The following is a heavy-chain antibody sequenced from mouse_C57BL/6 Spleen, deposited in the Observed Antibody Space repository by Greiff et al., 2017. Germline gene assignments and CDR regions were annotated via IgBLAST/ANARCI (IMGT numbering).Heavy chain of an antibody. V-gene: IGHV7-3*01. CDR3: ARYEVRWYYFDY. J-gene: IGHJ2*01. D-gene: IGHD2-14*01. CDR1: GFTFTDYY. Sequence: EVKLVESGGGLVQPGGSLSLSCAASGFTFTDYYMSWVRQPPGKALEWLGFIRNKANGYTTEYSASVKGRFTISRDNSQSILYLQMNALRAEDSATYYCARYEVRWYYFDYWGQGTTLTVSS. CDR2: IRNKANGYTT.